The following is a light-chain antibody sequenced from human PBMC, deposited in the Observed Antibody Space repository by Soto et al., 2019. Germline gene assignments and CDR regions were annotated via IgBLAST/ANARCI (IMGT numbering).Light chain of an antibody. CDR3: QQYNNWPALT. V-gene: IGKV3-15*01. J-gene: IGKJ4*01. Sequence: EIVMTHSPATLSVSPGERATLSCRASQSVSSNLAWYQQKPGQAPRLLIYGASTRATGIPARFSGSRSGTEFTLTISSLQSEDFAVYYCQQYNNWPALTFGGGTKVEIK. CDR1: QSVSSN. CDR2: GAS.